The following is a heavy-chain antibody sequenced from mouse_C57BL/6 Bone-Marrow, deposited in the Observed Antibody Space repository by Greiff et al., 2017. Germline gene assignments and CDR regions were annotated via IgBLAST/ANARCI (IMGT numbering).Heavy chain of an antibody. V-gene: IGHV1-55*01. CDR2: IYPGSGST. Sequence: VQLQQPGAELVKPGASVTMSCKASGYTFPSYWITWVKQRPGQGLEWIGDIYPGSGSTTYNQKFKSKATLTVDTSSSTAYMQLSSLTSEDSAVYYCARRPNCYARDYWGQGTSVTVSS. CDR3: ARRPNCYARDY. CDR1: GYTFPSYW. D-gene: IGHD6-5*01. J-gene: IGHJ4*01.